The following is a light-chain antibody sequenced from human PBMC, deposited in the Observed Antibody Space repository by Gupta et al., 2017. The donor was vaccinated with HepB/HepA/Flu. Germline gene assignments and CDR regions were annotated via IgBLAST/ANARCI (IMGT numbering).Light chain of an antibody. CDR1: QSITNY. V-gene: IGKV1-39*01. CDR3: QQCLETPIT. Sequence: IQMTQSPSSLSASVGDKVTITCRASQSITNYLNWYQHKPGKAPKLLIYSTSTLQNEVPSRFSGSGSGTEFTLTISSLQPEDFATYYCQQCLETPITFGQGTRLELK. CDR2: STS. J-gene: IGKJ5*01.